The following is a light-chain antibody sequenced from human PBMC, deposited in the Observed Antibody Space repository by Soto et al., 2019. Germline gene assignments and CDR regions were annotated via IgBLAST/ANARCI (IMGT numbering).Light chain of an antibody. J-gene: IGKJ1*01. Sequence: DIHMTQSPSTLSASVGDRVTITCRASQSISSWLAWYQQKPGKAPKLLIYKASSLESGVPSRFSASGSGTEFTLTISSLQPDDFATYFCQQYNSYSRTFGQGTKV. CDR3: QQYNSYSRT. CDR1: QSISSW. V-gene: IGKV1-5*03. CDR2: KAS.